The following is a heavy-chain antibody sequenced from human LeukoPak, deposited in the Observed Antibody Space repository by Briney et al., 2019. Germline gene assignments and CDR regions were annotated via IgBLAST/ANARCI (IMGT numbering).Heavy chain of an antibody. Sequence: ASVKVSCKASGYTFTSYDINWVRQATGQGLEWMRWMNPNSGNTGYAQKFQGRVTMTRNTSISTAYMELSSLRSEDTAVYYCARGLGEVATISIYYYYYYMDVWGKGTTVTVSS. D-gene: IGHD5-12*01. CDR2: MNPNSGNT. CDR1: GYTFTSYD. V-gene: IGHV1-8*01. CDR3: ARGLGEVATISIYYYYYYMDV. J-gene: IGHJ6*03.